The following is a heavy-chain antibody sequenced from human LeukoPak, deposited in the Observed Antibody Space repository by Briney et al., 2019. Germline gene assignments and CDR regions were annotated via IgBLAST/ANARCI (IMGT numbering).Heavy chain of an antibody. Sequence: SETLSLTCAVYGGSFSGYYWSWIRQPPGKGLEWIGEINHSGSTNYNPSLKSRVTISVDTSKNQFSLKLSSVTAADTAVYYCARRRNGYCSSTSCLNHYYYYYMDVWGKGTTVNVSS. D-gene: IGHD2-2*01. J-gene: IGHJ6*03. CDR1: GGSFSGYY. V-gene: IGHV4-34*01. CDR3: ARRRNGYCSSTSCLNHYYYYYMDV. CDR2: INHSGST.